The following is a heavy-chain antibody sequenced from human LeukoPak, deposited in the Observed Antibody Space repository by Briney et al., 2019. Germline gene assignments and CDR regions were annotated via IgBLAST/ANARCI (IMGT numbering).Heavy chain of an antibody. D-gene: IGHD3-22*01. V-gene: IGHV3-53*04. CDR3: ARVLGYDSSGYYRGYFDY. CDR2: IYSAGTT. CDR1: GFTVSNNY. Sequence: GGSLRLSCAASGFTVSNNYMSWVRQAPGKGLEWVSVIYSAGTTYYADSVKGRFTISRQNPENTLFLQMSSLRAEDTAVYYCARVLGYDSSGYYRGYFDYWGQGTLVTVSS. J-gene: IGHJ4*02.